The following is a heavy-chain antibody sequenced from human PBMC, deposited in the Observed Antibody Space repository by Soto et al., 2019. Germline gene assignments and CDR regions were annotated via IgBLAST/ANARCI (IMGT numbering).Heavy chain of an antibody. D-gene: IGHD1-1*01. CDR2: INPNSGGT. V-gene: IGHV1-2*04. J-gene: IGHJ6*02. CDR3: ARSLTTGTTSLRRGNYYYGMDV. Sequence: ASLKVSCKASGYTFTGYYMHWVRQAPGQGLEWMGWINPNSGGTNYAQKFQGWVTMTRDTSISTAYMELSRLRSDDTAVYYCARSLTTGTTSLRRGNYYYGMDVWGQGTTVTVSS. CDR1: GYTFTGYY.